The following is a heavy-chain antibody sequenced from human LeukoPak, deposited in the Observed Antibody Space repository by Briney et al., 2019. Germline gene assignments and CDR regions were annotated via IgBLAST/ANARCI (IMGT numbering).Heavy chain of an antibody. V-gene: IGHV3-30*02. CDR1: GFIFSNYD. CDR2: IHFDGSDT. CDR3: AKDVATAMEYMDA. Sequence: GGSLRLSCAASGFIFSNYDMHWVRQAPDKGLEWVAFIHFDGSDTYYTQSVKGRFTISRDDSKNTLYLQMNSLKTEDTALYYCAKDVATAMEYMDAWGEGTTVIVSS. J-gene: IGHJ6*03. D-gene: IGHD5-18*01.